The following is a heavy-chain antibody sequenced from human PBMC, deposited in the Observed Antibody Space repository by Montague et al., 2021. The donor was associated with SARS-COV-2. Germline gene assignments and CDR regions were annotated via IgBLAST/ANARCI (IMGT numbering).Heavy chain of an antibody. CDR3: ARLAPERHCSVATCSPH. Sequence: SETLSLTCAVYDGSFSDYSWTWIRQPPGKGLEWIGEINHRGSTNYNPSLKSRVTISVDTSKNRFSLKMTSVTAADTAMYYCARLAPERHCSVATCSPHWGQGILVTVSS. D-gene: IGHD2-2*01. CDR2: INHRGST. J-gene: IGHJ4*02. V-gene: IGHV4-34*01. CDR1: DGSFSDYS.